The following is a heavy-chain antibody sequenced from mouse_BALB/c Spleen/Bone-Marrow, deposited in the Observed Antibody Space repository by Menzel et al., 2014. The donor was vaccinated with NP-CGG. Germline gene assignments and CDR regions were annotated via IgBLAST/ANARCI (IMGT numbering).Heavy chain of an antibody. CDR2: IDPSDSYS. CDR3: ARGVVYYYAMDD. V-gene: IGHV1-69*01. J-gene: IGHJ4*01. CDR1: VYTFTNYW. Sequence: VLLHHPGAEVVMPGPSVQLPCKPAVYTFTNYWMLWVKPWPCPVLEWSEEIDPSDSYSNYNKSVKGKATLTVDKSSSTAYMQLTSLTSEDSAVYYCARGVVYYYAMDDWGQGTSVTVSS.